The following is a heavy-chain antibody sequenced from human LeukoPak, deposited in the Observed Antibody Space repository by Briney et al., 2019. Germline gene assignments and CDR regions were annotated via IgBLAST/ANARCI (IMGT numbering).Heavy chain of an antibody. CDR2: ISSSSSTI. Sequence: GGSRRPSWAPSGFTFSSYSVNWGRPPARKGLGWVSYISSSSSTIYYADSVKGRFTISRDNAKNSLYLQMNSLRDEDTAVYYCARESKTVAGLDYWGQGTLVTVSS. CDR1: GFTFSSYS. D-gene: IGHD6-19*01. J-gene: IGHJ4*02. CDR3: ARESKTVAGLDY. V-gene: IGHV3-48*02.